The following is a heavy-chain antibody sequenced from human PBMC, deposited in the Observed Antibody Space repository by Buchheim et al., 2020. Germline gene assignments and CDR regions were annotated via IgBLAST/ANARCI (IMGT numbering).Heavy chain of an antibody. CDR1: GFTFSSHG. CDR2: ISLDGENK. J-gene: IGHJ4*02. V-gene: IGHV3-30*03. Sequence: QAQLVESGGGVVQPGGSLRLSCAASGFTFSSHGMHWLRQAPGKGLEFVAVISLDGENKYYADSVKGRFTISRDNSKDTAFLQMDGLRAEDTAVYYCAREGSSSWIDYWGQGTL. CDR3: AREGSSSWIDY. D-gene: IGHD6-6*01.